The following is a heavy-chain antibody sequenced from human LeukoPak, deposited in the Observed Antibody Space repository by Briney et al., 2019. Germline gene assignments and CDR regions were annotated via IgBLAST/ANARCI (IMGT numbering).Heavy chain of an antibody. V-gene: IGHV3-53*05. J-gene: IGHJ6*02. D-gene: IGHD6-13*01. Sequence: GGSLRLSCAASGFTVSSNYMSWVRQAPGKGLEWVSVIYSGGSTYYADSVKGQFTISRDNSKNTLYLQMNSLRAEDTALYYCAKDMHSSSRYGMDVWGQGTTVTVPS. CDR2: IYSGGST. CDR3: AKDMHSSSRYGMDV. CDR1: GFTVSSNY.